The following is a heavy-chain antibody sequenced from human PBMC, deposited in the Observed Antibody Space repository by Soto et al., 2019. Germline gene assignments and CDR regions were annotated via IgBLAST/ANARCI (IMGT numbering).Heavy chain of an antibody. D-gene: IGHD7-27*01. Sequence: NPGGSLRLSCVASGFIMSGYYMSWIRQGPGQGLEWLAYISGSGTTIAYADSVRGRFTISRDNAKNSLYLQMNSLEADDTAVYYCARVWAYLDHWGQGTPVTVSS. CDR2: ISGSGTTI. CDR3: ARVWAYLDH. V-gene: IGHV3-11*01. CDR1: GFIMSGYY. J-gene: IGHJ4*02.